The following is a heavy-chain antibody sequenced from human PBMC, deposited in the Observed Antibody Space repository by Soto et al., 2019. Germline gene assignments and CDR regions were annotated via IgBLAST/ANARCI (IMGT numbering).Heavy chain of an antibody. CDR3: ARHVETPVYDFWSGYFARPPDDY. J-gene: IGHJ4*02. V-gene: IGHV4-39*01. D-gene: IGHD3-3*01. Sequence: PSETLSLTCTVSGGSISSSSYYWVLIRQPPGKGLEWIGSIYYSGSTYYNPSLKSRVTISVDTSKNQFSLKLSSVTAADTAVYYCARHVETPVYDFWSGYFARPPDDYWGQGTLVTVSS. CDR1: GGSISSSSYY. CDR2: IYYSGST.